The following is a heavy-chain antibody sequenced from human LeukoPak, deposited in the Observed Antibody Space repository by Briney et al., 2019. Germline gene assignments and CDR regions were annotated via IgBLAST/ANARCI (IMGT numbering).Heavy chain of an antibody. D-gene: IGHD1-26*01. CDR2: ISPGGGTT. J-gene: IGHJ6*03. CDR1: GFAFGSEA. V-gene: IGHV3-23*01. CDR3: AKGTRYSGSYGYYYYYYYMDV. Sequence: GGSLRLSCAVSGFAFGSEAMSWVRQSPARGLEWVASISPGGGTTYYADYVKGRFTISRDNSKNTLYLQMNSLRAEDTAVYYCAKGTRYSGSYGYYYYYYYMDVWGKGTTVTVSS.